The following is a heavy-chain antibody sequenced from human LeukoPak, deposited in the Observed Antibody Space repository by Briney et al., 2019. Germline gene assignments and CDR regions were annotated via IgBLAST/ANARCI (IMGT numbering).Heavy chain of an antibody. J-gene: IGHJ6*03. CDR2: INHSGST. Sequence: SETLSLTCAVYGGSFSGYYWSWIRQPPGKGLEWIGEINHSGSTNYNPSLKSRVTISVDTSKNQFSLKLSSVTAADTAVYYCARGTRRQQPRHYYYYMDVWGKGTTVTVSS. CDR1: GGSFSGYY. CDR3: ARGTRRQQPRHYYYYMDV. D-gene: IGHD6-13*01. V-gene: IGHV4-34*01.